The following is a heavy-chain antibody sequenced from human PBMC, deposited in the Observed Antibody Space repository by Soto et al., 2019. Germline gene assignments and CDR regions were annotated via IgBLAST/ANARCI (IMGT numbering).Heavy chain of an antibody. V-gene: IGHV4-4*07. J-gene: IGHJ4*02. CDR3: ASVTYVGGTDY. CDR1: GVSISSFY. D-gene: IGHD3-10*02. CDR2: IYSNEIT. Sequence: QVQLQGSGPGLVKPSETLSLTCTVSGVSISSFYWSWIRQPAGKGLEWIGRIYSNEITNYNPSLKSRVTMSLDTSKNQFSLTLKSVTAADTAVYYCASVTYVGGTDYWGQGTLVTVSS.